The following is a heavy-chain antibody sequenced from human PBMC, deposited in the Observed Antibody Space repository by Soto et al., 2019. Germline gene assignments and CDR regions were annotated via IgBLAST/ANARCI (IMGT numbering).Heavy chain of an antibody. J-gene: IGHJ4*02. V-gene: IGHV3-7*01. CDR3: ARTGTSHY. CDR1: GFTFSNYW. CDR2: INQDGSQN. D-gene: IGHD1-7*01. Sequence: PGGSLRLSCAASGFTFSNYWMSWVRQPPGKGLEWVANINQDGSQNYYVDSVKGRFTISRDNAKNSLYLQMNSLRAEDTAVYYCARTGTSHYWGQGTLVTVSS.